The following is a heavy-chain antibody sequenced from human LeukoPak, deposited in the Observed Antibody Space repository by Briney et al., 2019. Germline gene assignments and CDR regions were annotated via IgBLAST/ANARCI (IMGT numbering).Heavy chain of an antibody. J-gene: IGHJ3*02. CDR1: GFSLSTSGVG. CDR3: AHRGGCSGGSCYGDAFDI. CDR2: IYWDDDK. D-gene: IGHD2-15*01. V-gene: IGHV2-5*02. Sequence: SGPTLVKPTQTPTLTCTFSGFSLSTSGVGVGWIRQPPGKALEWLALIYWDDDKRYSPSLKSRLTITKDTSKNQVVLTMTNMDPVDTATYYCAHRGGCSGGSCYGDAFDIWGQGTMVTVSS.